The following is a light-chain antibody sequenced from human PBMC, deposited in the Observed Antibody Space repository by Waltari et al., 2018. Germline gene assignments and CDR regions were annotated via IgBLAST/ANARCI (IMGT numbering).Light chain of an antibody. Sequence: DIVMTQSPDSLSVSLGERATINCKSSQSVFYSSYNKNDLAWYQQKPGQPPKLLIYRASTRESGVPDRFSGSGSGTDFTLTISSLQAEDVAVYYCQQHYSTPLTFGGGTKVEIK. CDR2: RAS. J-gene: IGKJ4*01. V-gene: IGKV4-1*01. CDR1: QSVFYSSYNKND. CDR3: QQHYSTPLT.